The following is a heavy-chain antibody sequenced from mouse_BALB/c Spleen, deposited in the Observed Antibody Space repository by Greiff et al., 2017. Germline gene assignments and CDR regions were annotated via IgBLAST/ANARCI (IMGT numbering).Heavy chain of an antibody. CDR3: AREGYYPYDAMDY. CDR1: GFSFTGYG. J-gene: IGHJ4*01. V-gene: IGHV2-6-7*01. D-gene: IGHD2-3*01. Sequence: VKLMESGPGLVAPSQCLSISCTASGFSFTGYGVYWVRQPPGKGLEWLGMIWGDGSTDYNSALKSRLSISKDNSKSQVFLKMSSLQTDDTARYYCAREGYYPYDAMDYWGQGTSGTVSS. CDR2: IWGDGST.